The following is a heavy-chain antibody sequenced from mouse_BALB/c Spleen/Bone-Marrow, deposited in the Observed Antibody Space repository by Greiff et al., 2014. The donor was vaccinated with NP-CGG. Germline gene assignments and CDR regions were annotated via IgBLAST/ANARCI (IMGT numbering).Heavy chain of an antibody. CDR2: INPYYGST. V-gene: IGHV1-39*01. CDR3: ASGYGNYGY. D-gene: IGHD2-1*01. Sequence: VQLQQSGPELVKPGASVKISCKASGYSFTDYIMLWVKQSHGKSLEWIGNINPYYGSTSYNLKFKGKATLTVDKSSSTAYMQLNSLTSEDSGVYYCASGYGNYGYWGQGTTLTVSS. J-gene: IGHJ2*01. CDR1: GYSFTDYI.